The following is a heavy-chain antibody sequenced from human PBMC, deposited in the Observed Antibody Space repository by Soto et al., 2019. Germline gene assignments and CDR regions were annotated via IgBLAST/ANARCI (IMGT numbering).Heavy chain of an antibody. V-gene: IGHV3-30-3*01. CDR2: ISYDGSNK. D-gene: IGHD6-13*01. J-gene: IGHJ4*01. Sequence: QVQLVESGGGVVQPGRSLRLSCAASGFTFSSYAMHWVRQAPGKGLEWVAVISYDGSNKYYADSVKGRFTISRDNSKNTLYLQMNSLRAEDTAVYYCAKTGYSSSWALFDYWGHGTLVTVSS. CDR1: GFTFSSYA. CDR3: AKTGYSSSWALFDY.